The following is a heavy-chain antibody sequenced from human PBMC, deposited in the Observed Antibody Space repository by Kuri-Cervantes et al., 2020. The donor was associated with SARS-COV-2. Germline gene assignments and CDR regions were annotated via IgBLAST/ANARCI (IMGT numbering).Heavy chain of an antibody. CDR1: GFIFSDYY. D-gene: IGHD3-16*01. CDR2: IRYDGSNK. J-gene: IGHJ3*02. CDR3: AKDLGDLKSAFDI. Sequence: GGSLRLSCTASGFIFSDYYMTWIRQAPGKGLEWVAFIRYDGSNKYYADSVKGRFTISRDNSKNTLYLQMNSLRAEDTAVYYCAKDLGDLKSAFDIWGQGTMVTVSS. V-gene: IGHV3-30*02.